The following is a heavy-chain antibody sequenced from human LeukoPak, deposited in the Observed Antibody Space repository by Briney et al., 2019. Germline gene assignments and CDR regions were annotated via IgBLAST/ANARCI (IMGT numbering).Heavy chain of an antibody. CDR2: IHASGPT. J-gene: IGHJ4*02. CDR1: GGSISTYY. CDR3: ARHVYDSSGYYFYFDY. V-gene: IGHV4-4*09. D-gene: IGHD3-22*01. Sequence: SETLSLTCTVSGGSISTYYWSWIRRPPGKGLEWIAYIHASGPTNYNPSHESRITISVDTSKNQFSLKLSSVTAADTAVYYCARHVYDSSGYYFYFDYWGQGTLVTVSS.